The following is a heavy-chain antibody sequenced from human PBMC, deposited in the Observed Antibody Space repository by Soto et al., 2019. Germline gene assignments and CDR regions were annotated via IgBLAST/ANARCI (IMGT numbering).Heavy chain of an antibody. J-gene: IGHJ4*02. V-gene: IGHV1-2*02. CDR1: GYNFTAFY. CDR3: ARDLNPYYGPGRKHGFFEY. CDR2: INPLNGAT. Sequence: ASVKVSCKASGYNFTAFYIHWMRQAPGQGLEWVGWINPLNGATKYLERFEDRVTMARDTSLSTVYMEVSGLKSDDTAVYYCARDLNPYYGPGRKHGFFEYLGQGTLVIVSS. D-gene: IGHD3-10*01.